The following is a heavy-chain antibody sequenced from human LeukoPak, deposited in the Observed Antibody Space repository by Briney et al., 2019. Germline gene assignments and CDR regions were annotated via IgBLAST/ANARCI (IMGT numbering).Heavy chain of an antibody. CDR1: GFTFSSYA. V-gene: IGHV3-30-3*01. Sequence: PGGSLRLSCAASGFTFSSYAMHWVRQAPGKGLEWVAVISYDGSNKYYADSVKGRFTISRDNSKNTLYLQMNSLRAEGTAVYYCARVDTAMVYYYYGMDVWGQGTTVTVSS. J-gene: IGHJ6*02. CDR2: ISYDGSNK. CDR3: ARVDTAMVYYYYGMDV. D-gene: IGHD5-18*01.